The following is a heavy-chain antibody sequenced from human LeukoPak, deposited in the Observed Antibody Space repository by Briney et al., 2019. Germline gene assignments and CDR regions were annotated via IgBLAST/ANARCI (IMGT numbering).Heavy chain of an antibody. J-gene: IGHJ4*02. CDR2: IIPIFGTA. CDR3: ARPGYSYGYGPKYYFDY. D-gene: IGHD5-18*01. CDR1: GGTFSSYA. Sequence: ASVKVSCKASGGTFSSYAISWVRQAPGQGLEWMGGIIPIFGTANYAQKFQGRVTITADESTSTAYMELSSLRSEDTAVYYCARPGYSYGYGPKYYFDYWGQGTLVIVSS. V-gene: IGHV1-69*13.